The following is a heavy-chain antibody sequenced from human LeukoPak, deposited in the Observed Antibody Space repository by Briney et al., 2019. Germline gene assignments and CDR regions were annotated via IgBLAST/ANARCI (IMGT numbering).Heavy chain of an antibody. D-gene: IGHD3-3*01. Sequence: GGSLRLSCAASGFTFDDYATHWVRQAPGKGLEWVSLISGDGGSTYYADSVKGRFTISRDNSKNTVYLQMNSLRAEDTAVYYCARDRVASNRAGYWGQGTLVTVSS. CDR2: ISGDGGST. CDR1: GFTFDDYA. CDR3: ARDRVASNRAGY. V-gene: IGHV3-43*02. J-gene: IGHJ4*02.